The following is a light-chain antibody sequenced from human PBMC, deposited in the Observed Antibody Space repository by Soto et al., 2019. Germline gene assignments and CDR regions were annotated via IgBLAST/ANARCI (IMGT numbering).Light chain of an antibody. J-gene: IGKJ1*01. CDR3: QQYGGSPWT. V-gene: IGKV3-20*01. CDR2: GAT. CDR1: QTVSSNY. Sequence: EIVLTQSPGTLSLSPGERATLSCRASQTVSSNYLAWFQQKPGQAPRLLIYGATSRATGIPDRFSGSGSGTDFTLTISSLEPEDFEVYYCQQYGGSPWTFGQGTKVDIK.